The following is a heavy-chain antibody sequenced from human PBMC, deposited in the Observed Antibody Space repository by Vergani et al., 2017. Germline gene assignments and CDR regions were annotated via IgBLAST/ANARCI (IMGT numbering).Heavy chain of an antibody. CDR3: ARVAPNVPIAVAGTAVSEI. J-gene: IGHJ3*02. V-gene: IGHV4-59*01. D-gene: IGHD6-19*01. CDR2: IYYSGST. CDR1: AASISPFS. Sequence: QVQLQESGPGLVKPSETLSLPSSLSAASISPFSWPCIRHPPRMGLEFFGYIYYSGSTNYNPSLKSRVTIAVDTSKNQFSLKLRSVTAADTAVYYCARVAPNVPIAVAGTAVSEIWGQGTMVTVSS.